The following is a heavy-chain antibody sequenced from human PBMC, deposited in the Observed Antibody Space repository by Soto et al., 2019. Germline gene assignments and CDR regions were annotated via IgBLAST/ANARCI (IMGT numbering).Heavy chain of an antibody. V-gene: IGHV1-69*02. J-gene: IGHJ4*02. CDR2: IIPILGIA. Sequence: QVQLVQSGAEVQKPGSSVKVSCKASGGTFSSYTISWVRQAPGQGLEWMGRIIPILGIANYAQKFQGRVTITADKSTSTAYMELSSLRSEDTAVYYCARYQEYYYDSSGYFDYWGQGTLVTVSS. D-gene: IGHD3-22*01. CDR1: GGTFSSYT. CDR3: ARYQEYYYDSSGYFDY.